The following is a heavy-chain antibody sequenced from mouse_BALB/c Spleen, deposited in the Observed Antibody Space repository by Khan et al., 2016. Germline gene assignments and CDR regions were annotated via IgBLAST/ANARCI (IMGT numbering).Heavy chain of an antibody. Sequence: VQLQESGAELVKPGASVKLSCKASGYTFTSYDINWVRQRPEQGLEWIGWIFPGDGSTKYNEKFKGKATLTTDKSSSTAYMQLSRLTSEDSAVDFYARLYGSTYWYFDVWGAGTTVTVSS. CDR3: ARLYGSTYWYFDV. CDR1: GYTFTSYD. CDR2: IFPGDGST. J-gene: IGHJ1*01. V-gene: IGHV1-85*01. D-gene: IGHD1-1*01.